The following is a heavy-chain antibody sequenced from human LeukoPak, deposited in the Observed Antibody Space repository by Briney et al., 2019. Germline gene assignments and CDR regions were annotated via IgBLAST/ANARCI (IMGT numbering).Heavy chain of an antibody. CDR2: IKQDGSEK. J-gene: IGHJ5*02. D-gene: IGHD3-10*02. CDR3: ARIGGLFGEIPGWFDP. V-gene: IGHV3-7*01. CDR1: GFTFSSYW. Sequence: GGSLRLSCAASGFTFSSYWMSWVRQAPGKGLEWVANIKQDGSEKYYVDSVKGRFTISRDNAKNSLYLQMNSLRAEDTAVYYCARIGGLFGEIPGWFDPWGQGTLVTVSS.